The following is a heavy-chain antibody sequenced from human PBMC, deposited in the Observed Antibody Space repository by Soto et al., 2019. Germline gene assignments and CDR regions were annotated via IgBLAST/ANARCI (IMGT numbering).Heavy chain of an antibody. CDR1: GGSFSGYY. Sequence: SETLSLXCAVYGGSFSGYYWSWIRQPPGKGLEWIGEINHSGSTNYNPSLKSRVTISVDTSKNQFSLKLSSVPAADTAVYYCERGPRTFEYWGQGTLVSVSS. V-gene: IGHV4-34*01. CDR2: INHSGST. J-gene: IGHJ4*02. CDR3: ERGPRTFEY.